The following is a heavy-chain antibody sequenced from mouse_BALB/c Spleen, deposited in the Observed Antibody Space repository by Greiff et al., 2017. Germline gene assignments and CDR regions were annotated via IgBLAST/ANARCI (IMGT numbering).Heavy chain of an antibody. CDR2: INPSTGYT. CDR1: GYTFTSYW. D-gene: IGHD4-1*01. CDR3: ARDWDEDY. J-gene: IGHJ2*01. Sequence: VQVVESGAELAKPGASVKMSCKASGYTFTSYWMHWVKQRPGQGLEWIGYINPSTGYTEYNQKFKDKATLTADKSSSTAYMQLSSLTSEDSAVYYCARDWDEDYWGQGTTLTVSS. V-gene: IGHV1-7*01.